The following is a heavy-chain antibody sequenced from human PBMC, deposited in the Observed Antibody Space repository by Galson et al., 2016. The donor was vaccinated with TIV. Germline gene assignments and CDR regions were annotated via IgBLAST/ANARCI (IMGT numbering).Heavy chain of an antibody. CDR1: GFTLPNYG. J-gene: IGHJ3*01. D-gene: IGHD1-26*01. Sequence: SLRLSCATSGFTLPNYGMTWVRQAPGKGLEWVAVIWYDGTNTHYADSVKGRFTISKDNSENTLNLQMNTLRAEDAAVYYCARTGANTLYSEGYGDDDGFDFWGQGTMVTVSS. V-gene: IGHV3-33*01. CDR2: IWYDGTNT. CDR3: ARTGANTLYSEGYGDDDGFDF.